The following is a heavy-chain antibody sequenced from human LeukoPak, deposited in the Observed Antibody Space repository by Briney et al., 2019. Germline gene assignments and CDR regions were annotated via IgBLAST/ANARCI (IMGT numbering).Heavy chain of an antibody. V-gene: IGHV1-69*05. Sequence: SVKVSCKTSGYTFTNYGITWVRQAPGQGLEWMGRIIPIFGTANYAQKFQGRVTITTDESTSTAYMELSSLRSEDTAVYYCAVGYCSSTSCYVPGDYWGQGTLVTVSS. D-gene: IGHD2-2*01. CDR2: IIPIFGTA. CDR3: AVGYCSSTSCYVPGDY. CDR1: GYTFTNYG. J-gene: IGHJ4*02.